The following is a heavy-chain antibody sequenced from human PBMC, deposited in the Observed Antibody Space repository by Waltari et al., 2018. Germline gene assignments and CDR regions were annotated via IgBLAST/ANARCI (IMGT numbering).Heavy chain of an antibody. J-gene: IGHJ4*02. CDR3: ARGGRSGYLYHFDF. V-gene: IGHV1-69*12. D-gene: IGHD3-22*01. CDR2: PIPVIGTA. CDR1: GGSLYNYA. Sequence: QVQLAQSGAEVKKPGSSLNASCKASGGSLYNYAINWVRQATGKGLEWMGGPIPVIGTATYTPNFQDRVTFTADDSTGTAYMELRSLRSEDTAMYYCARGGRSGYLYHFDFWGQGTLVTVSS.